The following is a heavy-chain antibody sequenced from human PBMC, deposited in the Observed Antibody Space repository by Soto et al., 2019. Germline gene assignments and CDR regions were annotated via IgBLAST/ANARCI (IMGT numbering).Heavy chain of an antibody. CDR1: GFPFSSYA. V-gene: IGHV3-48*01. CDR3: TRDGS. J-gene: IGHJ5*02. CDR2: IRDSGSTI. Sequence: EVQLVESGGGLVQPGGSLRLSCAASGFPFSSYAMNWVRQTPDKGLEWLSYIRDSGSTIHYADSVKGRFTISRDNAKNSLYLQMNSLRADDTAVYYCTRDGSWGQGTLVTVSS. D-gene: IGHD5-12*01.